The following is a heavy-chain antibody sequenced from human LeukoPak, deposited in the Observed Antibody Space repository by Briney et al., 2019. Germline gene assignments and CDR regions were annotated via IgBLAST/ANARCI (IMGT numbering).Heavy chain of an antibody. V-gene: IGHV3-23*01. Sequence: GGSLRLSCAASGFTFSGYAMSWVRQAPGKGLEWVSAISGSGGSTYYADSVKGRFTISRDNSKNTLYLQMNSLRAEDTAVYYCAKGGILTGYNYWGQGTLVTVSS. CDR2: ISGSGGST. CDR1: GFTFSGYA. CDR3: AKGGILTGYNY. J-gene: IGHJ4*02. D-gene: IGHD3-9*01.